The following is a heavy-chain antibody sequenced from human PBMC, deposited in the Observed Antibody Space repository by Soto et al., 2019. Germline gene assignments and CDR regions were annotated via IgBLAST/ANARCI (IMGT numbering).Heavy chain of an antibody. V-gene: IGHV3-33*01. CDR2: IWLDGSNK. Sequence: QVQLVESGGGVVQPGRSLRLSCAASGFTFSSYGMHWDRQAPGKGLEWVAVIWLDGSNKYYADDVKGRFTISRDNSKNTLYLQMNSLRAEDTAVYYCARGLWSFDYWGQGNLVTVSS. CDR1: GFTFSSYG. CDR3: ARGLWSFDY. D-gene: IGHD5-18*01. J-gene: IGHJ4*02.